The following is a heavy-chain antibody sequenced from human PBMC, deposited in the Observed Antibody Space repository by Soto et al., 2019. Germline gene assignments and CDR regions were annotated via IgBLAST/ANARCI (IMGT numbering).Heavy chain of an antibody. J-gene: IGHJ6*02. CDR2: IKSKTDGGTT. CDR1: GFTFSNAW. D-gene: IGHD3-3*01. CDR3: TTEYRVTIFGVVRAYGMDV. V-gene: IGHV3-15*07. Sequence: GGSLRLSCAASGFTFSNAWMNWVRQAPGKGLEWVGRIKSKTDGGTTDYAAPVKGRFTISRDDSKNTLYLQMNSLKTEDTAVYYCTTEYRVTIFGVVRAYGMDVWGQGTTVTVSS.